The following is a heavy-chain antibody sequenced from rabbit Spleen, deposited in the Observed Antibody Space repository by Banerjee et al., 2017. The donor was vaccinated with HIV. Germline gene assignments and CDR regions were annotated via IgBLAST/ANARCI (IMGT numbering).Heavy chain of an antibody. J-gene: IGHJ6*01. V-gene: IGHV1S40*01. CDR1: GIDFSSSDY. Sequence: QSLEESGGGLVQPGGSLKLSCKASGIDFSSSDYMCWVRQAPGKGLEWIGCIYTGNGKTYYATWAKGRFTISKSSSTTVTLQMTSLTAADTATYFCARDSGSSFSSYGMDLWGPGTLVTVS. CDR3: ARDSGSSFSSYGMDL. D-gene: IGHD8-1*01. CDR2: IYTGNGKT.